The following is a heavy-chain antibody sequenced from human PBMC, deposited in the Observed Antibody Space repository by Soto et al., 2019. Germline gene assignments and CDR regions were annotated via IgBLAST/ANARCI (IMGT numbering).Heavy chain of an antibody. CDR1: GSIFTNFA. Sequence: ASLKVSCKASGSIFTNFAMSCVRHTNGQGLEWIGWIITNKVYTNYAQKFQGRVTMTTDTSTSAVYMELTSLTSDDTAVYYCAGTWGGTLAAGKRFDFWGQGTLVTVSS. CDR2: IITNKVYT. D-gene: IGHD6-19*01. V-gene: IGHV1-18*01. CDR3: AGTWGGTLAAGKRFDF. J-gene: IGHJ4*02.